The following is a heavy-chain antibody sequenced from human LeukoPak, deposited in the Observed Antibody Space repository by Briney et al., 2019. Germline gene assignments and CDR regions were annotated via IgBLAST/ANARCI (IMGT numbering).Heavy chain of an antibody. CDR1: AYKFSNYW. CDR3: ARRDTTYFDY. J-gene: IGHJ4*02. CDR2: IYPDGSDT. D-gene: IGHD1-1*01. Sequence: GESLKISCKGAAYKFSNYWIAWVRQRPGEDLEWMGIIYPDGSDTRYSPSFQGQVTISADKSISTAYLQWTSLKASDTAIYYCARRDTTYFDYWGQGSLVTVSS. V-gene: IGHV5-51*01.